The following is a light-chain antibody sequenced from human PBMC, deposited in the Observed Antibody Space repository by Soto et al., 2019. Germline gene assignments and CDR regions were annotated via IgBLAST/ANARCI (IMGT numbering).Light chain of an antibody. CDR3: GSYTSASTLV. J-gene: IGLJ1*01. CDR2: EVI. Sequence: QSALTQPASVSGSPGQSITISCTGTSSDVGAYNYVSWYQQHPGKAPKLMIYEVINRPSGVSSRFSGSKSGNTASLTISVLQAEDEADYYCGSYTSASTLVFGTGTKVTVL. V-gene: IGLV2-14*01. CDR1: SSDVGAYNY.